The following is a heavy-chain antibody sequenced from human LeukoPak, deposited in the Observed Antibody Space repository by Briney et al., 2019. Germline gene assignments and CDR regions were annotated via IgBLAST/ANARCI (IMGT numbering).Heavy chain of an antibody. CDR2: IYYSGTT. CDR1: GGSISSSPYY. D-gene: IGHD6-13*01. CDR3: AKQYVRGIAAAGTVDY. Sequence: SETLSLTCTVSGGSISSSPYYWGWIRQPPGKGLEWIGSIYYSGTTHYNPSLKSRVTMSVDTSKNQFSLKLTSVTAADTAVYYCAKQYVRGIAAAGTVDYWGQGTLVSVSS. V-gene: IGHV4-39*01. J-gene: IGHJ4*02.